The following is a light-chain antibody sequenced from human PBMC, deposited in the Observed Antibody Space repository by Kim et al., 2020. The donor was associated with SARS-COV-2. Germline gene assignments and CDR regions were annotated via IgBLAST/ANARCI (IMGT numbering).Light chain of an antibody. J-gene: IGKJ4*01. CDR3: QQRSYRPLT. Sequence: LSPGERATLSCRASQSVDSYLAWYQQKPGQSPRLLIYGASNRVTGIPARFSGRGSGTDFTLTISNLEPEDFAVYYCQQRSYRPLTFGGGTKVDIK. V-gene: IGKV3-11*01. CDR1: QSVDSY. CDR2: GAS.